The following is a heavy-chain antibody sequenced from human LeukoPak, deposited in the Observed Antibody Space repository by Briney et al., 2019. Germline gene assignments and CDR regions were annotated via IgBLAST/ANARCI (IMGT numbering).Heavy chain of an antibody. V-gene: IGHV3-9*01. CDR3: AKATVSRIYYGMDV. CDR1: GLTFYDCA. CDR2: ISWSSGSI. J-gene: IGHJ6*02. Sequence: PGGSLSLSCAASGLTFYDCAMHWVRRAPGKGLEWGSDISWSSGSIGYADSVKGRFTISRDNVKNSLYLQMNSLRAEDTALYYCAKATVSRIYYGMDVWGQGTTVTVSS. D-gene: IGHD1-14*01.